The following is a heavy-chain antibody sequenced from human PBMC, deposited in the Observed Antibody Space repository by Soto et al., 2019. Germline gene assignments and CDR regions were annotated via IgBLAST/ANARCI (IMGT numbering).Heavy chain of an antibody. Sequence: GASVKVSCKASGYTFTSYGISWVRQAPGQGLEWMGWISAYNGNTNYAQKLQGRVTMTTDTSTSTAYMELRSLRSDDTAVYYCARVPPIVVVVAATRYYFDYWGQGTLVTVSS. D-gene: IGHD2-15*01. CDR2: ISAYNGNT. J-gene: IGHJ4*02. CDR3: ARVPPIVVVVAATRYYFDY. V-gene: IGHV1-18*01. CDR1: GYTFTSYG.